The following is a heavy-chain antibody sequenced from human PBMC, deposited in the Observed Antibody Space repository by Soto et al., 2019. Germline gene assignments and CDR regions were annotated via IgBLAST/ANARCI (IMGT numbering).Heavy chain of an antibody. J-gene: IGHJ5*01. D-gene: IGHD2-15*01. Sequence: QVQVGESGGGVVQPGRSLRLSCEASGFPFGSYGMHWVRQAPGKGLEWVAFIWYDGSHKDYAASVRGRFTISRDDSKNTVYLQRDNLRGEDTSIYYCARNVAATDAARWLDTWGHGTLVSVSS. CDR1: GFPFGSYG. CDR3: ARNVAATDAARWLDT. V-gene: IGHV3-33*01. CDR2: IWYDGSHK.